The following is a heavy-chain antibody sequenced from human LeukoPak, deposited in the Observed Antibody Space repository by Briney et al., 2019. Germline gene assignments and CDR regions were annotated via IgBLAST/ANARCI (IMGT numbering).Heavy chain of an antibody. V-gene: IGHV3-9*01. Sequence: GGSLRLSCAVSGFTFDDYAMHWVRQESGKGLEWVSGISWNSGTIVYADSVKGRFTTSRDNAKNSLFLQMNSLRPEDTALYYCAKAKYYDILAGPTNHWHFDLWGRGTLVAVSS. D-gene: IGHD3-9*01. J-gene: IGHJ2*01. CDR3: AKAKYYDILAGPTNHWHFDL. CDR1: GFTFDDYA. CDR2: ISWNSGTI.